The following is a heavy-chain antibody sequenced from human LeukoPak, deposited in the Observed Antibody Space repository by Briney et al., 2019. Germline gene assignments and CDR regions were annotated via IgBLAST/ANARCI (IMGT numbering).Heavy chain of an antibody. Sequence: GGSLRLSCAASGFTFDDYAMHWVRQAPGKGLEWVSGISWNSGSIGYADSVKGRFTISRDNAKNSLYLQMNSLRAEDTAVYYCARHGHREHFYFDSWGQGTLVTVSS. J-gene: IGHJ4*02. CDR3: ARHGHREHFYFDS. CDR1: GFTFDDYA. D-gene: IGHD3-3*02. V-gene: IGHV3-9*01. CDR2: ISWNSGSI.